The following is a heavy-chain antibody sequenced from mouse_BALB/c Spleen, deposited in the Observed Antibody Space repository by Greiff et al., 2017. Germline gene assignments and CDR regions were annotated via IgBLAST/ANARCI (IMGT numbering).Heavy chain of an antibody. V-gene: IGHV2-9*02. CDR1: GFSLTSYG. Sequence: QVQLKESGPGLVAPSQSLSITCTVSGFSLTSYGVHWVRQPPGQGLEWLGVIWAGGSTNYNSALMSRLTISKDNSKSQVFLKMNSLQTDDTAMYYCARDSGSWFAYWGQGTLVTVSA. CDR3: ARDSGSWFAY. CDR2: IWAGGST. J-gene: IGHJ3*01.